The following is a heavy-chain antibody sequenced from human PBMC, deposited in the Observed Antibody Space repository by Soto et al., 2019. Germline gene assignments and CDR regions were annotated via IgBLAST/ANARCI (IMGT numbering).Heavy chain of an antibody. Sequence: ASETLSLTCTVSGGSISSYYWSWIRQPAGKGLEWIGRIYTSGSTNYNPSLKSRVTMSVDTSKNQFSLKLSSVTAADTAVYYCARGCSIAAAGIIDYWGQGTLVTVSS. CDR2: IYTSGST. CDR3: ARGCSIAAAGIIDY. D-gene: IGHD6-13*01. CDR1: GGSISSYY. V-gene: IGHV4-4*07. J-gene: IGHJ4*02.